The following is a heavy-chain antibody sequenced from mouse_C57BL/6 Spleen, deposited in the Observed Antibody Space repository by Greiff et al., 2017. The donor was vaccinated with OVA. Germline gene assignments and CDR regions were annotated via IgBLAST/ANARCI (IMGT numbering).Heavy chain of an antibody. D-gene: IGHD2-5*01. CDR3: ASSNYFYAMDY. J-gene: IGHJ4*01. CDR1: GFNIKNTY. V-gene: IGHV14-3*01. Sequence: EVQLVESVAELVRPGASVKLSCTASGFNIKNTYLHWVKQRPEQGLEWIGRIDPANGTTKYAPKFQGKATITADTSSNTAYLQLSSLTSEDTAIYYCASSNYFYAMDYWGQGTSVTVSS. CDR2: IDPANGTT.